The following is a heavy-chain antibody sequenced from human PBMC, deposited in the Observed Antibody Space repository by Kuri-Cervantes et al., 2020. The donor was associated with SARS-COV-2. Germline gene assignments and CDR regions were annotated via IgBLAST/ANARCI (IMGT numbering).Heavy chain of an antibody. CDR3: ARDPGAHGGDLYFDY. Sequence: GESLKISCAASGFSFSSDSMNWVRQAPGKGLEWVSYISRSSSNIYYADSVEGRFTISRDNAKNSLYLQMHSLRDEDTAVYFCARDPGAHGGDLYFDYWGPGTLVTVSS. J-gene: IGHJ4*02. D-gene: IGHD3-3*01. V-gene: IGHV3-48*02. CDR2: ISRSSSNI. CDR1: GFSFSSDS.